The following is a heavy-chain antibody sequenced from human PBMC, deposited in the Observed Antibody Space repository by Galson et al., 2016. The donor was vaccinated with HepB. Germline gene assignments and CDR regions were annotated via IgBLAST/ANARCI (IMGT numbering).Heavy chain of an antibody. CDR2: IYHSGST. Sequence: ETLSLTCAVSGGSISSSNWWSWVRQPPGKGLEWIGEIYHSGSTYYNPSLRSRASISLDKSKNQFSLKLISVTAADTAVYYCANRIEAAGYYFDSWDQGTLVTVSS. J-gene: IGHJ4*02. D-gene: IGHD6-25*01. CDR3: ANRIEAAGYYFDS. CDR1: GGSISSSNW. V-gene: IGHV4-4*02.